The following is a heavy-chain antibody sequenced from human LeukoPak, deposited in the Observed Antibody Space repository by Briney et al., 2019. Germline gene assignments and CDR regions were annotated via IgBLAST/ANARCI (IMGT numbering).Heavy chain of an antibody. CDR2: VYSGGST. V-gene: IGHV3-66*01. D-gene: IGHD2-2*01. J-gene: IGHJ3*01. Sequence: GGSLRLSCAASGFTFSNAWMSWVRQAPGKGLEWVSVVYSGGSTYYADSVKGRFTISRDNSKNTLYLQMNSLRAEDTAVYYCARDVVTWGQGTMVTVSS. CDR3: ARDVVT. CDR1: GFTFSNAW.